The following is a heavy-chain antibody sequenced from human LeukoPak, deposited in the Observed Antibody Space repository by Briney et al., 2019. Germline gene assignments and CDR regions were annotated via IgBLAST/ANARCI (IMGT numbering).Heavy chain of an antibody. CDR1: GFTFDDYA. J-gene: IGHJ4*02. D-gene: IGHD3-9*01. CDR3: AKDREYDILTGYPGFDY. CDR2: ISWNSGSI. V-gene: IGHV3-9*01. Sequence: PGGSLRISCAASGFTFDDYAMHWVRQAPGKGLEWVSGISWNSGSIGYADSVKGRFTISRDNAKNSLYLQMNSLRAEDTALYYCAKDREYDILTGYPGFDYWGQGTLVTVSS.